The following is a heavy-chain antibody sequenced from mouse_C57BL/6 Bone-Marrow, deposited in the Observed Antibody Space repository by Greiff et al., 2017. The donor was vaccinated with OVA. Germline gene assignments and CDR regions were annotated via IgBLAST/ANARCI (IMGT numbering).Heavy chain of an antibody. V-gene: IGHV5-2*03. D-gene: IGHD1-1*01. CDR1: EYEFPSHD. CDR3: ARHPSYYGSTYFDY. Sequence: EVKLEESGGGLVQPGESLKLSCESNEYEFPSHDMSWVRKTPEKRLELVAAINSDGGSTYYPDTMERRFIISRDNTKKTLYLQMSSLRSEDTALYYCARHPSYYGSTYFDYWGQGTTLTVSS. J-gene: IGHJ2*01. CDR2: INSDGGST.